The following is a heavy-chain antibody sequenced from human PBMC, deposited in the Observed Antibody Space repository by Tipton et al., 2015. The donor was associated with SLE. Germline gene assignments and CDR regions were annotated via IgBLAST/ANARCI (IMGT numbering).Heavy chain of an antibody. CDR2: ISYDGSNK. V-gene: IGHV3-30-3*01. CDR1: GFTFSSYA. CDR3: ARRGYSYGSYYFDY. Sequence: SLRLSCAASGFTFSSYAMHWVRQAPGKGLEWVAVISYDGSNKYYADSVKGRFTISRDNSKNTLYLQMNSLRAEDTAVYYCARRGYSYGSYYFDYWGQGTLVTVSS. D-gene: IGHD5-18*01. J-gene: IGHJ4*02.